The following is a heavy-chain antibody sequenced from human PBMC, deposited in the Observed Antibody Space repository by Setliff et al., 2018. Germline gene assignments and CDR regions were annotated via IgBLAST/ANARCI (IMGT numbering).Heavy chain of an antibody. CDR2: INPNSGGT. J-gene: IGHJ5*02. V-gene: IGHV1-2*06. CDR3: ARSYYYDSSAANWFDP. D-gene: IGHD3-22*01. Sequence: ASVKVSCKASGYTFTGYYIHWVRQAPGQELEWMGRINPNSGGTNYAQKFQGRVTMTRDTSISTAYMELSRLRSDDTAVYYCARSYYYDSSAANWFDPWGQGTLVTVSS. CDR1: GYTFTGYY.